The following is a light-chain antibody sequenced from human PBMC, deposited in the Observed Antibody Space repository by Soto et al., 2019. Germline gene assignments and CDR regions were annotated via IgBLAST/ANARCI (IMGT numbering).Light chain of an antibody. V-gene: IGLV1-51*01. CDR2: DNN. Sequence: QSVLTQPPSVSAAAGQEVAISCSGSTSNIGKNYISWYQQFPGTAPRRLIYDNNKRPSEIPNRFSGSKFGTSATLGITGLQTGDEGTYYCATWDDSLNVGVFGGGTKVTVL. J-gene: IGLJ3*02. CDR1: TSNIGKNY. CDR3: ATWDDSLNVGV.